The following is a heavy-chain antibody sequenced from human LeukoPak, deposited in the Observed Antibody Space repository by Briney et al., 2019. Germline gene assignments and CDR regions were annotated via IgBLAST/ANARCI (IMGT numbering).Heavy chain of an antibody. Sequence: GGSLRLSCAVSGFAFGSEAMSWVRQSPARGLEWVASISPGGGTTYYADSVKGRFTISRDNSKNTLYLQMNSLRAEDTAVYYCARDPQITLPAFDYWGQGTLVTVSS. CDR1: GFAFGSEA. D-gene: IGHD1-14*01. CDR3: ARDPQITLPAFDY. J-gene: IGHJ4*02. V-gene: IGHV3-23*01. CDR2: ISPGGGTT.